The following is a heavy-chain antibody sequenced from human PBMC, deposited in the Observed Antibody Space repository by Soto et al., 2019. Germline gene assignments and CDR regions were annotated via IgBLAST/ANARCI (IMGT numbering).Heavy chain of an antibody. CDR2: ITGSGGST. D-gene: IGHD4-17*01. Sequence: EMQLLESGGGLVQRGGSLRLSCAASGFTFSIYAMSWVRQAPGRGLEWVSAITGSGGSTFYADSVKGRFTISRDNSENTLLLQMNSLRVEDTAMYYCAKGWMATVTYSDYWGQGTLVTVSS. CDR3: AKGWMATVTYSDY. CDR1: GFTFSIYA. V-gene: IGHV3-23*01. J-gene: IGHJ4*02.